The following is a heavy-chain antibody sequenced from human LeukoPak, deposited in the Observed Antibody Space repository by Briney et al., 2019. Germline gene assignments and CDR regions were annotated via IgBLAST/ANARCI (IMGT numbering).Heavy chain of an antibody. D-gene: IGHD6-19*01. J-gene: IGHJ5*02. CDR1: GYTFTGYD. CDR3: ARGPGYSSGWYWFDP. V-gene: IGHV1-8*01. Sequence: ASVKVSCKASGYTFTGYDINWVRQATGQGLEWMGWMNPNSGNTGYAQKFQGRVTMTRNTSISTAYMELSSLRSEDTAVYYCARGPGYSSGWYWFDPWGQGTLVTVSS. CDR2: MNPNSGNT.